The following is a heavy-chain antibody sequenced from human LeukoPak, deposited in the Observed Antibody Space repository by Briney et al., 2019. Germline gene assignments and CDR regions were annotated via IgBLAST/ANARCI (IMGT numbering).Heavy chain of an antibody. Sequence: ASVKVSCKASGYTFTSYGISWVRQAPGQGLEWMGWISAYNGNTNYAQKLQGRVTMTTDTSTSTAYMELRSLRSDDTAVYYCARDYCSSTSCYAAISDDYGMDVWGQGTTVTVSS. CDR1: GYTFTSYG. J-gene: IGHJ6*02. CDR2: ISAYNGNT. V-gene: IGHV1-18*01. D-gene: IGHD2-2*01. CDR3: ARDYCSSTSCYAAISDDYGMDV.